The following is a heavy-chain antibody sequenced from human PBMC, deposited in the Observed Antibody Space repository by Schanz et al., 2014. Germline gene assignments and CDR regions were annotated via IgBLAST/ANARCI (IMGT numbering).Heavy chain of an antibody. J-gene: IGHJ4*02. CDR2: ITGGSTTYT. Sequence: EVQLEESGGGLVKPGGSLKLSCAASRLNFNNAWMHWVRQAPGKGLEWVSCITGGSTTYTYYADSVRGRFTISRDNAKSSVYLQMNSLRAEDTAVYYCARSGVDVRGPGTLVTVSS. CDR1: RLNFNNAW. CDR3: ARSGVDV. V-gene: IGHV3-21*02. D-gene: IGHD2-15*01.